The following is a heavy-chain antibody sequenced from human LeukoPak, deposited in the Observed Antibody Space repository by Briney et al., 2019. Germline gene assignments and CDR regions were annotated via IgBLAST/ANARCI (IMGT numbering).Heavy chain of an antibody. Sequence: GGSLRLSCAASGFTFSSFWMSWVRQAPGKGLEWVANINQDGSETYYVDSVKGRFTTSRDNAKNSLYLQMNSLRAEDTAVYYCARYNSGWYYWGQGTLVTVSS. J-gene: IGHJ4*02. CDR2: INQDGSET. CDR3: ARYNSGWYY. V-gene: IGHV3-7*04. CDR1: GFTFSSFW. D-gene: IGHD6-19*01.